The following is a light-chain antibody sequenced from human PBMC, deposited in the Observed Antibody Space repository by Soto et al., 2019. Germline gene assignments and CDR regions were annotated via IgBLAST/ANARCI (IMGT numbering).Light chain of an antibody. CDR3: QQYNKWPPYT. CDR2: GAS. V-gene: IGKV3-15*01. Sequence: EIVMTQSPATLSVSPGERATLSCRASQSVSSNLAWYQQKPGQAPRLLIYGASTRATGIPARFSGSGAGTEFALTFSSLQSEDFAVYYCQQYNKWPPYTFGQGTKLELK. J-gene: IGKJ2*01. CDR1: QSVSSN.